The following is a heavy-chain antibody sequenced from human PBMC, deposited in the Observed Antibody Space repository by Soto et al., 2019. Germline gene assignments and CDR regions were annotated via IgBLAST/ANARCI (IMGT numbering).Heavy chain of an antibody. V-gene: IGHV4-30-4*01. Sequence: SETLSLTCTVSGCSISSGDYYWSWIRQPPGKGLEWIGYIYYSGSTYYNPSLKSRVTISVDTSKNQFSLKLSSVTAADTAVYYCARVGYSYGSDFDYWGQGTLVTVS. CDR3: ARVGYSYGSDFDY. CDR2: IYYSGST. D-gene: IGHD5-18*01. CDR1: GCSISSGDYY. J-gene: IGHJ4*02.